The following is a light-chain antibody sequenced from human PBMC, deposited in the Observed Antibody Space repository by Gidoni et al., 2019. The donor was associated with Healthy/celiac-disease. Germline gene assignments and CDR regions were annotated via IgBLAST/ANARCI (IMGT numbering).Light chain of an antibody. CDR2: WAS. CDR1: QSVLYSSNNKNY. Sequence: DIVMTQSPDSLAVSLGERATINFKSSQSVLYSSNNKNYLAWYQQKPGQPPKLLIYWASTRESGVPDRFSGSGSGKDFTLTISSLQAEDVAVYYCKQYYSTPTYTFGQGTKLEIK. V-gene: IGKV4-1*01. CDR3: KQYYSTPTYT. J-gene: IGKJ2*01.